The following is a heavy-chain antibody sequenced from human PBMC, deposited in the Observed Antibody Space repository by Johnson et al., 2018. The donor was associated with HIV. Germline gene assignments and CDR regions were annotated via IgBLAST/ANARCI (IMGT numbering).Heavy chain of an antibody. CDR1: GFTFNSYA. CDR3: ASFAAAGDAFDI. CDR2: ISYDGSNQ. Sequence: QVQLVESGGGVDQPGRSLRLSCAASGFTFNSYAMHWVCQAPGKGLEWVAVISYDGSNQYYADSVKGRFTISRDNSKNTLYLQMNSLRAEDTAVYYCASFAAAGDAFDIWGQGTMVTVSS. D-gene: IGHD6-13*01. V-gene: IGHV3-30-3*01. J-gene: IGHJ3*02.